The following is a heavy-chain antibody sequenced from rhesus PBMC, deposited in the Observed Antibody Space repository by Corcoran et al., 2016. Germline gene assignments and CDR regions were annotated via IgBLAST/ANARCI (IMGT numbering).Heavy chain of an antibody. Sequence: QVHLQESGPGLVKPSETLSLTCAVSGGSFRSYWWNCIRPPPGTGLEWIGEINGYSGSTNNNPSLQSRATISRDGSKNQVALKLTSVTAADTAVYYCTSPIRYRFDVWGPGVLVSVSA. CDR1: GGSFRSYW. J-gene: IGHJ5-1*01. D-gene: IGHD3-9*01. CDR3: TSPIRYRFDV. CDR2: INGYSGST. V-gene: IGHV4-80*01.